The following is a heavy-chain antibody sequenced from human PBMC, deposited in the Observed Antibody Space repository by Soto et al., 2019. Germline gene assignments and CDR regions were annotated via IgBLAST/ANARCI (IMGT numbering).Heavy chain of an antibody. V-gene: IGHV1-18*01. CDR1: AYTFTSHG. CDR3: ARDRSTYYYYGMDV. J-gene: IGHJ6*02. Sequence: ASVKVSCKASAYTFTSHGINWLRQAPGQGLEWMGWIGTYSGNTKYAQKFQGRVTMTTDTSTSTAYMELRSLRSDDTAVYYCARDRSTYYYYGMDVWGRGTTVTVS. CDR2: IGTYSGNT. D-gene: IGHD2-2*01.